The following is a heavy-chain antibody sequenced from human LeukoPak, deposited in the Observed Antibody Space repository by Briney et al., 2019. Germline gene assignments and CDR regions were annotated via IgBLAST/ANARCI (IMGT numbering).Heavy chain of an antibody. CDR2: INHSGST. CDR3: ARLDCSSTSCFLHY. V-gene: IGHV4-34*01. J-gene: IGHJ4*02. CDR1: GGSFSGYY. Sequence: TPSESLSLTCAVYGGSFSGYYWSSIRPPPGKGLEWIVEINHSGSTNYNPSLKSRVTISVDTSKNQFSLKLSSVTAADTAVYYCARLDCSSTSCFLHYWGQGTLVTVSS. D-gene: IGHD2-2*01.